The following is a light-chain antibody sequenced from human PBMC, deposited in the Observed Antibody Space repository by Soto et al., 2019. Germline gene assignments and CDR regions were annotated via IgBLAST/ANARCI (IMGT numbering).Light chain of an antibody. CDR1: QNVGNN. CDR3: QQRRRWTRGT. Sequence: VLTQSPATLSLSPGESATLSCRASQNVGNNLAWYQQKSGQAPRLLIYAASDRATGVPARFSGRMSGTDLALTISILEPDDFATYLCQQRRRWTRGTFGRGTKLEI. V-gene: IGKV3-11*01. CDR2: AAS. J-gene: IGKJ2*02.